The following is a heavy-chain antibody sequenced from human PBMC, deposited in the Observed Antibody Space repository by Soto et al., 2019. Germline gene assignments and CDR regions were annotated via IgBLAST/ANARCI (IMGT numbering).Heavy chain of an antibody. CDR2: MNPNNTNT. Sequence: QVQLVQSGAEVKKPGASVKVSCKASGYTFTSYDINWVRQATGQGLEWMGWMNPNNTNTGYAQKFQGRGTMTRNTSISTAYMELSSLGSGDTAVYYCARGPHPYFNDYWGQGTLVTVSS. D-gene: IGHD2-8*01. CDR3: ARGPHPYFNDY. J-gene: IGHJ4*02. CDR1: GYTFTSYD. V-gene: IGHV1-8*01.